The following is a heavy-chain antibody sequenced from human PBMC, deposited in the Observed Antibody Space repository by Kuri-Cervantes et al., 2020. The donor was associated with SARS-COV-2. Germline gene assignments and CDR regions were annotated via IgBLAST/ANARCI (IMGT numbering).Heavy chain of an antibody. CDR1: GFTFSSYG. CDR2: IRYDGSNK. J-gene: IGHJ3*02. V-gene: IGHV3-30*02. D-gene: IGHD3-10*01. Sequence: GGSLRLSCAASGFTFSSYGMHWVRQAPGKGQEWVAFIRYDGSNKYYADSVKGRFTISRDNSRNTLYLQMNSLRAEDTAVYYCAKTYGSGSYDAFDIWGQGTMVAVSS. CDR3: AKTYGSGSYDAFDI.